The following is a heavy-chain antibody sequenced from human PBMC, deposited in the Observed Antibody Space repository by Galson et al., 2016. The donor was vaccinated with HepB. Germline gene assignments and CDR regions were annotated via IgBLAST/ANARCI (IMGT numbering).Heavy chain of an antibody. D-gene: IGHD6-19*01. V-gene: IGHV4-39*01. CDR3: ARQDRAGLVNF. CDR1: GASISSSSYF. J-gene: IGHJ3*01. Sequence: SETLSLTCTVSGASISSSSYFWAWIRQPPGKGLEWIGSIYYSGTTHYNPSLQSRVSISVDTSKNQFSLRLTSVSAADTATYLCARQDRAGLVNFWGQGTMVTVSS. CDR2: IYYSGTT.